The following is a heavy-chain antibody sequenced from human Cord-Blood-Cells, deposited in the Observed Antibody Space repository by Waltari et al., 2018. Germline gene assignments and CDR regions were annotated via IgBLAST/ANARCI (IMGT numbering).Heavy chain of an antibody. V-gene: IGHV4-39*01. Sequence: QLQLQESGPGLVKPSETLSLTCTVSGGSISSSSYYWGWIRQPPGKGLEWIGSIHYSGSPYYNPSLKSRVTISVDTSKNQFSLKLSSVTAADTAVYYCARRLQYMYVPYNWFDPWGQGTLVTVSS. CDR1: GGSISSSSYY. D-gene: IGHD2-8*01. J-gene: IGHJ5*02. CDR2: IHYSGSP. CDR3: ARRLQYMYVPYNWFDP.